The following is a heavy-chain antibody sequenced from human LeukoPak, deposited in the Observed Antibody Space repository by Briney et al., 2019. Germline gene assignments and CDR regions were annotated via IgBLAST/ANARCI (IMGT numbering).Heavy chain of an antibody. CDR3: ARERDGRFFDY. V-gene: IGHV3-7*01. CDR2: INQDGSEK. D-gene: IGHD5-24*01. J-gene: IGHJ4*02. Sequence: GGSLRLSCAVSGLTFRSYLMSWVRQAPGKGLEWVANINQDGSEKYFVDSVKGRFTISRDNAKNSLHLQMNTLRAEDTAVYYCARERDGRFFDYWGQGTLATVSS. CDR1: GLTFRSYL.